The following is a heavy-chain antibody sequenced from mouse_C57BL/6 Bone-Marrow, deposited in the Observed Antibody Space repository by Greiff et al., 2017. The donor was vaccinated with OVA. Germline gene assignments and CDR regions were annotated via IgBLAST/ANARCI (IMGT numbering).Heavy chain of an antibody. V-gene: IGHV5-9-1*02. D-gene: IGHD1-1*01. CDR3: TRDHYYGSSHPAWFAY. J-gene: IGHJ3*01. CDR2: ISSGGDYI. Sequence: DVKLQESGEGLVKPGGSLKLSCAASGFTFSSYAMSWVRQTPEKRLEWVAYISSGGDYIYYADTVKGRFTISRDTARNTLYLQMSSLKSEDTAMYYCTRDHYYGSSHPAWFAYWGQGTLVTVSA. CDR1: GFTFSSYA.